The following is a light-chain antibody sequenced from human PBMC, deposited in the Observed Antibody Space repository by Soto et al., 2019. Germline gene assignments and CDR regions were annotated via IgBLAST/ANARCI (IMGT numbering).Light chain of an antibody. J-gene: IGKJ1*01. CDR3: QQSYSTPPWR. Sequence: IQMTQSPSSGSASVGDGGTIGCRASQNISSYLNWYQQKPGKAPKLLIYDASSLESGVPSRFSGSGSGTDFTLTISSLQPEDFATYFCQQSYSTPPWRFGQGAKVDI. CDR2: DAS. CDR1: QNISSY. V-gene: IGKV1-39*01.